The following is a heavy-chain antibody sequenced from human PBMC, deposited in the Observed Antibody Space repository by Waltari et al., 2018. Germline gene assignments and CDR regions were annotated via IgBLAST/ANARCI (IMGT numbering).Heavy chain of an antibody. V-gene: IGHV4-59*01. CDR3: ARMRRYFDWLSPAADY. D-gene: IGHD3-9*01. CDR1: GGSISSYY. Sequence: QVQLQESGPGLVKPSATLSLTCTVSGGSISSYYWSWIRQPPGKGLEWIGYIYYSGSTNYNPSLKSRVTISVDTSKNQFSLKLSSVTAADTAVYYCARMRRYFDWLSPAADYWGQGTLVTVSS. J-gene: IGHJ4*02. CDR2: IYYSGST.